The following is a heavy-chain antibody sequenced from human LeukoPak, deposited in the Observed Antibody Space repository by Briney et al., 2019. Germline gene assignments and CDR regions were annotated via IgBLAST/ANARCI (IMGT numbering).Heavy chain of an antibody. CDR1: GFIFRSYD. CDR2: IGGRTNFI. CDR3: XXXXXXXYGSETYFWFDP. J-gene: IGHJ5*02. V-gene: IGHV3-21*05. D-gene: IGHD3-10*01. Sequence: GGSLRLSCEASGFIFRSYDMAWVRQAPGKGLDWIAYIGGRTNFIFYADSVKGRFTISRDNAKNSLSLQMNSLRAEDTAGYYCXXXXXXXYGSETYFWFDPWGQGTLVTVSS.